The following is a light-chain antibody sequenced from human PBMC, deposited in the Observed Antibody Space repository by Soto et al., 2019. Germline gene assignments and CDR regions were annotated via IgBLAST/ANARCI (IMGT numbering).Light chain of an antibody. V-gene: IGKV3-20*01. J-gene: IGKJ5*01. CDR3: QRYGRSPPIT. Sequence: EIVMTQSPATLSVSPGERATLSCRASQSVSSNLAWYQQKPGQAPRLLIYGASTRAPGIPDRFSGSGSGTTFTLTISRLEPEDFAVYYCQRYGRSPPITFGQGTRLEIK. CDR1: QSVSSN. CDR2: GAS.